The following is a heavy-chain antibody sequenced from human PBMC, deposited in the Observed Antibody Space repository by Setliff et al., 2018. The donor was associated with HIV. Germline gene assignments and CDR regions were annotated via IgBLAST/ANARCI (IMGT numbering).Heavy chain of an antibody. CDR3: ARLGTSDYYPQIEY. D-gene: IGHD3-22*01. CDR1: GGSMSNYY. V-gene: IGHV4-59*12. CDR2: INYSGNT. Sequence: SETLSLTCSVPGGSMSNYYWSWIRQPPGKGLEWIASINYSGNTYHNPSLKTRVTISVDTSKSQFSLKLNSVTAADTAVYYCARLGTSDYYPQIEYWGHGTLVTVSS. J-gene: IGHJ4*01.